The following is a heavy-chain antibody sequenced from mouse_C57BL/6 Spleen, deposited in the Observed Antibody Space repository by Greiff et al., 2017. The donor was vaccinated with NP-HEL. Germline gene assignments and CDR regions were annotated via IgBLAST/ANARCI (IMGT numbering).Heavy chain of an antibody. D-gene: IGHD1-1*01. CDR1: GFTFSDYG. Sequence: EVQLVESGGGLVKPGGSLKLSCAASGFTFSDYGMHWVRQAPEKGLEWVAYISSGSSTIYYADTVKGRFTISRDNAKNTLFLQMTSLRSEDTAMYDCARDYYGSSLYAMDYWGQGTSVTVSS. V-gene: IGHV5-17*01. J-gene: IGHJ4*01. CDR3: ARDYYGSSLYAMDY. CDR2: ISSGSSTI.